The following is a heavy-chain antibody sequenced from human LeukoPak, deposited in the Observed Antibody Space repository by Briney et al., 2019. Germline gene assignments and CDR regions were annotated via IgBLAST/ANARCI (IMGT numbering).Heavy chain of an antibody. CDR1: GVSVISSY. CDR2: IHHSGDT. CDR3: ARTNGVSYLDY. V-gene: IGHV4-59*02. D-gene: IGHD2-8*01. Sequence: PSETLSLTCTVSGVSVISSYWSWVRQPPGKGLEYIGFIHHSGDTKYNPSLKSRVTMSVDTSKSQFSLRLSSVTAADSDVYYCARTNGVSYLDYWAQGTLVTVSS. J-gene: IGHJ4*02.